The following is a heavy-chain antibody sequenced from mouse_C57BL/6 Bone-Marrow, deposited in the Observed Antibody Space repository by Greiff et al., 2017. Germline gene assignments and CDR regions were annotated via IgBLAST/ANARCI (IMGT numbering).Heavy chain of an antibody. CDR3: ARLGSYYAMDY. CDR2: IYPRSGNT. V-gene: IGHV1-81*01. CDR1: GYTFTSYG. Sequence: VQLQQSGAELARPGASVKLSCKASGYTFTSYGISWVKQRTGQGLEWIGEIYPRSGNTYYNEKFKGKATLTADKSSSTAYMELRSLTSEDSAVXFCARLGSYYAMDYWGQGTSVTVSS. J-gene: IGHJ4*01.